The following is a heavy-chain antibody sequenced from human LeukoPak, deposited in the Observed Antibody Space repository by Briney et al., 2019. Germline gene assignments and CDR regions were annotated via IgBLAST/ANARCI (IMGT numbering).Heavy chain of an antibody. J-gene: IGHJ4*02. D-gene: IGHD6-19*01. CDR3: ASAVAGAFDY. Sequence: GSLRLCCAASGFPFDDYAMQWVRQAPGKGLEWVSLITWDGGSTYYADSVKGRFTISRDNSKNSLYLQMNSLRAEDTALYYCASAVAGAFDYWGQGTLVTVSS. V-gene: IGHV3-43D*03. CDR1: GFPFDDYA. CDR2: ITWDGGST.